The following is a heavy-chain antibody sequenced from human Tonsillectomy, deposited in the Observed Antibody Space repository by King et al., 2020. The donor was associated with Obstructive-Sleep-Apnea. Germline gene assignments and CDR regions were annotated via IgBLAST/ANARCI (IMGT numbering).Heavy chain of an antibody. J-gene: IGHJ4*02. D-gene: IGHD1-14*01. CDR2: ISYDGSNK. CDR3: AGEGLRYTEGPLPPENTPILDY. Sequence: VQLVQSGGGVVQPGRSLRLSCAASGFTFSSYAMHWVRQAPGKGLEWVAVISYDGSNKYYADSVKGRFTISRDNSKNTLYLQMNSLRAEDTAVYYCAGEGLRYTEGPLPPENTPILDYWGQGTLVTVSS. CDR1: GFTFSSYA. V-gene: IGHV3-30*04.